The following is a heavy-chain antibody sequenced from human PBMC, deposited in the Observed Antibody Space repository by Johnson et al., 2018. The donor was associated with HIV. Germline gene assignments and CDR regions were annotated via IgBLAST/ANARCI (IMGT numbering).Heavy chain of an antibody. D-gene: IGHD1-26*01. J-gene: IGHJ3*02. CDR1: GFIFNNYG. CDR3: ARGGWDLRDPFDI. Sequence: QVQLVESGGGVVQPGRSLRLSCAASGFIFNNYGMHWVRQAPGKGLEWVAVIWFGGSNKYYADSVKGRFTISRDNAKNSLYLQMNSLRAEDTAVYYCARGGWDLRDPFDIWGQGTMVTVSS. V-gene: IGHV3-33*01. CDR2: IWFGGSNK.